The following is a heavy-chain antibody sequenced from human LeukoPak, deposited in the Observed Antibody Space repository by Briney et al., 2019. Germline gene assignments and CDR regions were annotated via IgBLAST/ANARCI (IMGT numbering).Heavy chain of an antibody. CDR1: GGTFTSYA. J-gene: IGHJ5*02. Sequence: SVKVSCKASGGTFTSYAISWGRQGPGQGLEWMGGIIPIFGIANYAQKFQGRVTITAHKSTSTAYMELSSLRSEDTAVYYCARGSRSSSSQWFDPWGQGTLVTVSS. V-gene: IGHV1-69*17. D-gene: IGHD6-6*01. CDR3: ARGSRSSSSQWFDP. CDR2: IIPIFGIA.